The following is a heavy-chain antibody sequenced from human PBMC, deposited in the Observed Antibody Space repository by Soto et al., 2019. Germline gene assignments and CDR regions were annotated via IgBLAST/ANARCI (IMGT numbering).Heavy chain of an antibody. CDR1: GFTFSSYA. CDR3: AKQRRITMIVVVTHGYFQH. V-gene: IGHV3-23*01. CDR2: ISGSGGST. J-gene: IGHJ1*01. D-gene: IGHD3-22*01. Sequence: GWSLRLSCAASGFTFSSYAMSWVRQAPGKGLEWVSAISGSGGSTYYADSVKGRFTISRDNSKNTLYLQMNSLRAEDTAVYYCAKQRRITMIVVVTHGYFQHWGQGTLVTVSS.